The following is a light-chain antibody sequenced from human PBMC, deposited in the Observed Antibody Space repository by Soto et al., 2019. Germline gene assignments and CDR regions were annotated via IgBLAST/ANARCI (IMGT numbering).Light chain of an antibody. CDR3: QQYNSYPWT. CDR1: QSISSW. J-gene: IGKJ1*01. V-gene: IGKV1-5*01. CDR2: DAC. Sequence: DIQMTQSPSTLSASVGDRVTITCRASQSISSWLAWYQQKPGKAPKLLIYDACSLESGVPSRFSGSGSGTEFTLTISSLQPDDFATYYRQQYNSYPWTFGQGTTVEIK.